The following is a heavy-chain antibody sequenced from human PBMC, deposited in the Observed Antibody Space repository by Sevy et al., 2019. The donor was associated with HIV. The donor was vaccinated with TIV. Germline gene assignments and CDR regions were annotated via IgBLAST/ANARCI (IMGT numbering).Heavy chain of an antibody. D-gene: IGHD3-22*01. CDR1: GYIFKNYW. CDR3: ARCLYYYDSSGYSHAFDI. CDR2: FYPGNSDV. Sequence: GESLKISCKGSGYIFKNYWIGWVRQVPGKGLEWMGIFYPGNSDVRYSPSFQGHVTISADKSISAAYLQWRSLKASDTAMYFCARCLYYYDSSGYSHAFDIWGQGTMVTVSS. V-gene: IGHV5-51*01. J-gene: IGHJ3*02.